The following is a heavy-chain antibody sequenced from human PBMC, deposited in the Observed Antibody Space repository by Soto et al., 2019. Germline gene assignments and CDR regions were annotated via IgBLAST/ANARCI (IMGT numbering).Heavy chain of an antibody. D-gene: IGHD6-13*01. CDR1: GFTFSSSW. V-gene: IGHV3-7*01. Sequence: EVQLVESGGGLVQPGGSLRLSCVASGFTFSSSWMSWVRQAPGKGLEWVANIKQDGSDKYYVDSVEGRFTISRDNAKNSLYLQMNSLRAEDTAVYYCATTSSSAAAVWGQGTMVIVSS. CDR2: IKQDGSDK. CDR3: ATTSSSAAAV. J-gene: IGHJ3*01.